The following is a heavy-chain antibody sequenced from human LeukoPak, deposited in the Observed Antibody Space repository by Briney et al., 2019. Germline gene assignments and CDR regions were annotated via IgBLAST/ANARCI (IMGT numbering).Heavy chain of an antibody. D-gene: IGHD6-13*01. V-gene: IGHV4-34*01. CDR2: INHSGST. Sequence: SSETLSLTCTVSGGSISSYYWSWIRQPAGKGLEWIGEINHSGSTNYNPSLKSRVTISVDTSKNQFSLKLSSVTAADTAVYYCARRWRRIAAAGYVRGFDPWGQGTLVTVSS. J-gene: IGHJ5*02. CDR3: ARRWRRIAAAGYVRGFDP. CDR1: GGSISSYY.